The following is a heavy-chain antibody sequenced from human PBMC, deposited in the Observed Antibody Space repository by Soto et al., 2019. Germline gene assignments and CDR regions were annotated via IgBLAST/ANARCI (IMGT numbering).Heavy chain of an antibody. V-gene: IGHV4-31*03. D-gene: IGHD5-12*01. CDR3: ARKDSGYADYMDV. Sequence: QVQLQESGPGLVKPSQTLSLTCTVSGGSISSGGYYWSWIRQHPGKGLEWIGYIYYSGSTYYNPSLKSRVTMSVDTSENQFSLRLISVTAADTAVYYCARKDSGYADYMDVLGKGTTVTVSS. J-gene: IGHJ6*03. CDR1: GGSISSGGYY. CDR2: IYYSGST.